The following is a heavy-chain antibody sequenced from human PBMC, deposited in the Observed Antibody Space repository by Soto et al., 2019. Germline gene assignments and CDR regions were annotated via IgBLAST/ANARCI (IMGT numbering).Heavy chain of an antibody. D-gene: IGHD6-13*01. CDR3: ARSYSSSWYGDAFDI. J-gene: IGHJ3*02. V-gene: IGHV3-21*01. Sequence: EVQLVESGGGLVKPGGSLRLSCAASGFTFSSYSMNWVRQAPGKGLEWVSSISSSSSYIYYADLVKGRFTISRDDAKNSLYLQMNSLRGEDTAVYYCARSYSSSWYGDAFDIWGQGTMVTVS. CDR1: GFTFSSYS. CDR2: ISSSSSYI.